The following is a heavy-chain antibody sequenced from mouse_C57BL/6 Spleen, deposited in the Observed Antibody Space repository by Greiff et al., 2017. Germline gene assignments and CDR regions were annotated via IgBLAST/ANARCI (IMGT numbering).Heavy chain of an antibody. CDR3: ARTRIYYGNYVPYAMDY. Sequence: VKLQESGPGLVQPSQSLSITCTVSGFSLTSYGVHWVRQSPGKGLEWLGVIWSGGSTDYNAAFISRLSISKDNSKSQVFFKMNSLQADDTAIYYCARTRIYYGNYVPYAMDYWGQGTSVTVSS. V-gene: IGHV2-2*01. CDR1: GFSLTSYG. CDR2: IWSGGST. D-gene: IGHD2-1*01. J-gene: IGHJ4*01.